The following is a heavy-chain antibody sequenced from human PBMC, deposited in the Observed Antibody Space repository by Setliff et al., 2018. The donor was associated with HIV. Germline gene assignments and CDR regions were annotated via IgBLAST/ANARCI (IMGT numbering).Heavy chain of an antibody. CDR3: ARERLGRSGFEYLQH. D-gene: IGHD3-22*01. J-gene: IGHJ1*01. CDR1: GDIFTSYY. V-gene: IGHV1-46*01. CDR2: INPSGGST. Sequence: EASVKVSCKASGDIFTSYYMHWVRQAPGQGPEWMGVINPSGGSTIYAQKFQGRVTMTRDTSTSTVYMQLSTLRSEDTAVYYCARERLGRSGFEYLQHWGQGTLVTVSS.